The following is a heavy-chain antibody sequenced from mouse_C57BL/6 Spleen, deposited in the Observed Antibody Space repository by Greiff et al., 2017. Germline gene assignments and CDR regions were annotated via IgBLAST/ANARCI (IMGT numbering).Heavy chain of an antibody. V-gene: IGHV1-76*01. CDR3: ARWLSDYTWFAY. CDR1: GYTFTDYY. D-gene: IGHD2-12*01. Sequence: QVQLQQSGAELVRPGASVKLSCKASGYTFTDYYINWVKQRPGQGLEWIARIYPGSGNTYYNEKFKSKATLAVDTSSSTAYMQLSSLTSEDSAVYYCARWLSDYTWFAYWGQGTLVTVSA. CDR2: IYPGSGNT. J-gene: IGHJ3*01.